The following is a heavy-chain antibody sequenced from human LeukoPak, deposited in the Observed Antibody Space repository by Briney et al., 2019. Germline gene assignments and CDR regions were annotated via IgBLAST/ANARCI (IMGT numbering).Heavy chain of an antibody. CDR1: GGSISSYY. V-gene: IGHV4-59*01. CDR3: ARVAGYSSGWYRYFDL. J-gene: IGHJ2*01. Sequence: PSETLSLTCTVSGGSISSYYWSWIRQPPGKGLGWIGYIYYSGSTNYNPSLKSRVTISVDTSKNQFSLKLSSVTAADTAVYYCARVAGYSSGWYRYFDLWGRGTLVTVSS. CDR2: IYYSGST. D-gene: IGHD6-19*01.